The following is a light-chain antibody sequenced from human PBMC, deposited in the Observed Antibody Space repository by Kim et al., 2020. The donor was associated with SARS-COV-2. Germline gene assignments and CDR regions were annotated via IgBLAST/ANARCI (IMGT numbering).Light chain of an antibody. CDR2: SAS. V-gene: IGKV3-11*01. CDR1: QSVSRY. Sequence: EIVLTQSPATLSLSPGERATLSCRASQSVSRYLAWYQQKPGQAPRLLIYSASNRATGIPARFSGSGSGTDFTLTISSLEPEDFAVYYCQLRNNWPPWTFGQGTKVEIK. J-gene: IGKJ1*01. CDR3: QLRNNWPPWT.